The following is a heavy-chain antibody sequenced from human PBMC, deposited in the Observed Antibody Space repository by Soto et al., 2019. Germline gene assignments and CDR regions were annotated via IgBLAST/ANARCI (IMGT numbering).Heavy chain of an antibody. Sequence: PGGSLRLSCAASGFTVSSNYMSWVRQAPGKGLEWVSVIYSGGSTYYADSVKGRFTISRDNSKNMLYLQMNSLRAEDTAVYYCARDWAFGIVATIDAFDIWGKGTMVTVSS. D-gene: IGHD5-12*01. J-gene: IGHJ3*02. CDR2: IYSGGST. V-gene: IGHV3-66*01. CDR3: ARDWAFGIVATIDAFDI. CDR1: GFTVSSNY.